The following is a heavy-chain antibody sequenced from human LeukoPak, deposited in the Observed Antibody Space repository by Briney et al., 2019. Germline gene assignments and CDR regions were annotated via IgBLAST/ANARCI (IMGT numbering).Heavy chain of an antibody. D-gene: IGHD3-16*01. J-gene: IGHJ5*02. Sequence: ASVKVSCKASGYTYTDYYMHWVRQAPGQGLEWMGWINPNSGGTNYAHKFQGRVTMTRDTSISTAYMELSRLRSDDTAVYYCARDTKRSRARWENLGIDPWGQGTLVTVSS. CDR3: ARDTKRSRARWENLGIDP. CDR2: INPNSGGT. CDR1: GYTYTDYY. V-gene: IGHV1-2*07.